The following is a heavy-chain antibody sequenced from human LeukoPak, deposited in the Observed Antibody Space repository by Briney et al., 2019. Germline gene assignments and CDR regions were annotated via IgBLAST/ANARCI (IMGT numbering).Heavy chain of an antibody. V-gene: IGHV4-59*01. CDR3: AREELPPSNWFDP. Sequence: PSETLSLTCTVSGGSISSYYWSWLRQPPGKGLEWSGYIYSSGSTNYNPSLKSRVTISVDTSKNQFSLKLSSVTAADTAVYYCAREELPPSNWFDPWGQGALVTVSS. CDR2: IYSSGST. J-gene: IGHJ5*02. CDR1: GGSISSYY. D-gene: IGHD1-26*01.